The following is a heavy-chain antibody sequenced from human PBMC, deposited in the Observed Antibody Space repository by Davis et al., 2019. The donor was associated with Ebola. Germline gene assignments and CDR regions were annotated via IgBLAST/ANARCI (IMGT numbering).Heavy chain of an antibody. V-gene: IGHV3-33*03. CDR1: GFSFSTSD. CDR3: ASGMFGISTD. J-gene: IGHJ4*02. D-gene: IGHD3-16*01. CDR2: IWYDGSNQ. Sequence: GGSLRLSCAASGFSFSTSDMYWVRQAPGKGLEWVAVIWYDGSNQFYADSVKGRFTVSRDNSKNTVSLLMNRLRAEDTAVYYCASGMFGISTDWGQGTLVTVSS.